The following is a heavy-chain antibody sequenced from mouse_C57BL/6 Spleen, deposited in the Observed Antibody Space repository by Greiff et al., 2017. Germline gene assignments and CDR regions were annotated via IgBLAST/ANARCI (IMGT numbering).Heavy chain of an antibody. CDR1: GFTFTDYY. J-gene: IGHJ1*03. CDR3: ARFFDFDV. V-gene: IGHV7-3*01. Sequence: EVKVVESGGGLVQPGGSLSLSCAASGFTFTDYYMSWVRQPPGKALEWLGFIRNKANGYTTEYSASVKGRFTISRDNSQSILYLQMNALRAEDSATYYCARFFDFDVWGTGTTVTVSS. CDR2: IRNKANGYTT.